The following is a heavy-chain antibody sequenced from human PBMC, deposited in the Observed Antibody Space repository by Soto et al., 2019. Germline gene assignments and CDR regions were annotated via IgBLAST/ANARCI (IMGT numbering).Heavy chain of an antibody. CDR2: ISSSSSYI. D-gene: IGHD1-26*01. CDR3: ARELVGATRKGDNWFDP. Sequence: GGSLRLSCAASGFTFSSYSMNWVRQAPGKGLEWVSSISSSSSYIYYADSVKGRFTISRDNAKNSLYLQMNSLRAEDTAVYYCARELVGATRKGDNWFDPWGQGTLVTVSS. V-gene: IGHV3-21*01. CDR1: GFTFSSYS. J-gene: IGHJ5*02.